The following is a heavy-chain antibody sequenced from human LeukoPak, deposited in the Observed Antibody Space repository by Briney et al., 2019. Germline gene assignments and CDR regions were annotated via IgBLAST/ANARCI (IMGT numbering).Heavy chain of an antibody. CDR1: GFTFSSYG. V-gene: IGHV3-33*01. CDR3: ARFPNTVTTSTHMNAFDI. J-gene: IGHJ3*02. CDR2: IWYDGSNK. Sequence: GGSLRLSCAASGFTFSSYGMHWVRQAPGKGLEWVAVIWYDGSNKYYADSVKGRFTISRDNSKNTLYLQMNSLRAEDTAVYYCARFPNTVTTSTHMNAFDIWGQGTMVTVSS. D-gene: IGHD4-17*01.